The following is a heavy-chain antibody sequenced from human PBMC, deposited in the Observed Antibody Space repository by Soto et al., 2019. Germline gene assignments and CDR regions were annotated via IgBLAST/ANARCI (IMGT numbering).Heavy chain of an antibody. CDR2: IIPIFGTA. CDR3: ASPYYYDSSGYSPLDY. V-gene: IGHV1-69*12. Sequence: QVQLVQSGAEVKKPGSSVKVSCKASGGTFSSYAISWVRQAPGKGLEWMGGIIPIFGTANYAQKFQGRVTITADESTSTAYMELSSLRSEETAVYYCASPYYYDSSGYSPLDYWGQGTLVTVSS. D-gene: IGHD3-22*01. CDR1: GGTFSSYA. J-gene: IGHJ4*02.